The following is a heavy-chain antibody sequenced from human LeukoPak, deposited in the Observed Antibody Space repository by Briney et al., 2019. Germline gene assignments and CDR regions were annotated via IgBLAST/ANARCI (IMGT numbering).Heavy chain of an antibody. CDR3: AKEGGYSYGYDTGYFDY. J-gene: IGHJ4*02. V-gene: IGHV3-30*18. Sequence: GGSLRLSCAASGFTFSSYGMHWVRQAPGKGLEWVAVISYDGSNKYYADSVKGRFTISRDNSKNTLYLQMNSLRAEDTAVYYCAKEGGYSYGYDTGYFDYWGQGTLVTVSS. D-gene: IGHD5-18*01. CDR1: GFTFSSYG. CDR2: ISYDGSNK.